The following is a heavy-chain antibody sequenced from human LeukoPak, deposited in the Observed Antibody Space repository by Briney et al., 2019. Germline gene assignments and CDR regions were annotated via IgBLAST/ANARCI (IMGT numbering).Heavy chain of an antibody. D-gene: IGHD3-10*01. J-gene: IGHJ6*02. CDR1: GFTFSSYS. Sequence: GGSLRLSCAASGFTFSSYSMNWVRQAPGKGLEWVSSISSSSSYIYYADSVKGRFTISRDNAKNSLYLQMNSLRAEDTAVYYCARYGSGSYLRYYYYGMAVWGQGTTVTVSS. V-gene: IGHV3-21*01. CDR3: ARYGSGSYLRYYYYGMAV. CDR2: ISSSSSYI.